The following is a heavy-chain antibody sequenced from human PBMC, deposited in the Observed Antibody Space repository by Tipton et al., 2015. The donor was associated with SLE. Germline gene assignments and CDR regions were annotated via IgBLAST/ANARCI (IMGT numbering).Heavy chain of an antibody. CDR1: GFIFSMHT. J-gene: IGHJ4*02. CDR3: ASDKTADYSDLGDFYFDS. CDR2: ITRDGVTT. Sequence: SLRLSCAASGFIFSMHTMTWVRQAPGKGLQWVSGITRDGVTTWSADSVKGRFTISRDNAKNSLFLQMNSLRAEDTALYYCASDKTADYSDLGDFYFDSWGQGTLVTVSS. D-gene: IGHD4-11*01. V-gene: IGHV3-9*01.